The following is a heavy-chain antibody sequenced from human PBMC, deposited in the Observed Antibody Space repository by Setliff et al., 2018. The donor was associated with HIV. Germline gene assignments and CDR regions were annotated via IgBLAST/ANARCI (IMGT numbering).Heavy chain of an antibody. J-gene: IGHJ4*02. CDR3: AAKPMIRGRPFAF. V-gene: IGHV4-34*01. Sequence: SETLSLTCAVYGPPFSGYYWNWIRQFPGKSLEWIGEINHSGTTNYSPSFKSRLNISVDVSKNQFSLRLASLSAADTAAYFCAAKPMIRGRPFAFWGQATLVTVSS. CDR2: INHSGTT. D-gene: IGHD3-10*01. CDR1: GPPFSGYY.